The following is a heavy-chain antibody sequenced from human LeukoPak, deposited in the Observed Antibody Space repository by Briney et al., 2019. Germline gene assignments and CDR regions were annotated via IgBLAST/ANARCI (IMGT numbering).Heavy chain of an antibody. CDR1: GGSFSGNY. D-gene: IGHD3-16*01. CDR2: VFYSGGT. J-gene: IGHJ4*02. Sequence: PSETLSLTCAVYGGSFSGNYWGWIRQTPGERLEWIGSVFYSGGTYYNPSLKGRVTISVDTSKNHFSLKLSSVTAADTAVYYCARRDNEYVFDFWGQGTLVTVSS. V-gene: IGHV4-34*12. CDR3: ARRDNEYVFDF.